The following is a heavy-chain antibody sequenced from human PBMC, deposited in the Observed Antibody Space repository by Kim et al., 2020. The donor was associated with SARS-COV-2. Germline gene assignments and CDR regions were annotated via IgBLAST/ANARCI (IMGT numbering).Heavy chain of an antibody. CDR1: GYSFTSYW. J-gene: IGHJ5*02. V-gene: IGHV5-10-1*01. CDR3: ARQGSSSWIQNWFDP. CDR2: IDPSDSYT. D-gene: IGHD6-13*01. Sequence: GESLKISCKGSGYSFTSYWISWVRQMPGKGLEWMGRIDPSDSYTNYSPSFQGHVTISADKSISTAYLQWSSLKASDTAMYYCARQGSSSWIQNWFDPWGQGTLVTVSS.